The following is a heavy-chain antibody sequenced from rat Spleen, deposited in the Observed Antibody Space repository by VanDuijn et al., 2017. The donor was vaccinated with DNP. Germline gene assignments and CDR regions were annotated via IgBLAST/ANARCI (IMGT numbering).Heavy chain of an antibody. CDR1: GFTFSDYN. V-gene: IGHV5S23*01. CDR3: AGRPPPTRGPFDY. D-gene: IGHD1-4*01. J-gene: IGHJ2*01. CDR2: ISTGGGNT. Sequence: EVQLVESGGGVVQPGRSLKLSCAVSGFTFSDYNMAWVSQAPTKGLEWVASISTGGGNTYYRDSVKGRFTISRDNAKSTLYLQMDSLRSEDTATYYCAGRPPPTRGPFDYWGQGVTVTVSS.